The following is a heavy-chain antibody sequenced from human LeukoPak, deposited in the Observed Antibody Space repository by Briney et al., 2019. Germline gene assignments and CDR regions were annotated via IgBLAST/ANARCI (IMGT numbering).Heavy chain of an antibody. CDR1: GYTFTGYY. Sequence: ASVKVSCKASGYTFTGYYMHWVRQAPGQGLEWMGRINPNSGGTNYAQKFQGRVTMTRDTSISTAYMELSRLRSDDTAVYYCARGYYYDSNGQITWGQGTLVTVSS. CDR2: INPNSGGT. V-gene: IGHV1-2*06. CDR3: ARGYYYDSNGQIT. J-gene: IGHJ4*02. D-gene: IGHD3-22*01.